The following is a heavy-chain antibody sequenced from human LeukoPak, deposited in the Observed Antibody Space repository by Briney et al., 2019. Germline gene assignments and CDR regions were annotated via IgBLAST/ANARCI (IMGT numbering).Heavy chain of an antibody. CDR3: ARETYCSGGSCYKGNAFDI. V-gene: IGHV3-21*01. J-gene: IGHJ3*02. CDR2: ISSSSSYI. D-gene: IGHD2-15*01. CDR1: GFTFSSYS. Sequence: GGSLRLSCAASGFTFSSYSMNWVRQAPGKGLEWVSSISSSSSYIYYADSVKGRFTISRDNAKTSLYLQMNSLKAEDTAVYYCARETYCSGGSCYKGNAFDIWGQGTMVTVSS.